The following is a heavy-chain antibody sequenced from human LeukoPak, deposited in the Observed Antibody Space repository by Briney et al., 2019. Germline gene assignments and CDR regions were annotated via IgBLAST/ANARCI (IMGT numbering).Heavy chain of an antibody. CDR2: IYHSGST. CDR3: ARALYTSSWHAHALDY. CDR1: GGSISSGGYS. Sequence: SETLSLTCAVSGGSISSGGYSWSWIRQPPGKGLEWIGYIYHSGSTYYNPSLKSRVTISVDRSKNQFSLKLSSVTAADTAVYYCARALYTSSWHAHALDYWGQGTLVTVSS. D-gene: IGHD6-13*01. V-gene: IGHV4-30-2*01. J-gene: IGHJ4*02.